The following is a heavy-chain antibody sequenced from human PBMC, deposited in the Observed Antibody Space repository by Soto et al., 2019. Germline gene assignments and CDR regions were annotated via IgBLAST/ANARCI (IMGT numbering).Heavy chain of an antibody. CDR1: GDSMSDNY. J-gene: IGHJ4*02. Sequence: SXTLSLTCTVSGDSMSDNYWSWIRQPPGKTLEWIGYMYYTGSTNYNPSLKSRVTISVDTSKNQFSLKLTSVTAADTAVYYCARDKITGLFDYWGQGTLVTVSS. V-gene: IGHV4-59*12. D-gene: IGHD2-8*02. CDR3: ARDKITGLFDY. CDR2: MYYTGST.